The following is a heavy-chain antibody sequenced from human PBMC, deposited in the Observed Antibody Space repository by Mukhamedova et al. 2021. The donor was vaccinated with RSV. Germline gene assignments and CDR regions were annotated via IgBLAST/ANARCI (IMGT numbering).Heavy chain of an antibody. D-gene: IGHD6-19*01. CDR2: WNGGST. CDR3: ARMAGAVAGPVGY. Sequence: WNGGSTGYADSVKGRFTISRDNAKNSLYLQMNSLRAEDTALYYCARMAGAVAGPVGYWGQGTLVTVSS. J-gene: IGHJ4*02. V-gene: IGHV3-20*03.